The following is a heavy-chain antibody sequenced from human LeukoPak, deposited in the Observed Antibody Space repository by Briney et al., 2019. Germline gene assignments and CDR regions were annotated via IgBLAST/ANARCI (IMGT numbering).Heavy chain of an antibody. CDR1: GFTFSSYA. V-gene: IGHV4-34*01. CDR3: ARASSGWYEFDY. Sequence: GSLRLSCAASGFTFSSYAMSWVRQLPGKGLEWIGEINHSGSTNYNPSLKSRVTISVDTSKNQFSLKLSSVTAADTAVYYCARASSGWYEFDYWGQGTLVTVSS. J-gene: IGHJ4*02. CDR2: INHSGST. D-gene: IGHD6-19*01.